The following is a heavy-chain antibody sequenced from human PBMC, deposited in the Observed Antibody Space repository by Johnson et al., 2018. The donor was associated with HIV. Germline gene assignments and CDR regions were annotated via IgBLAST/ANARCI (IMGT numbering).Heavy chain of an antibody. D-gene: IGHD3-22*01. V-gene: IGHV3-13*01. CDR1: GFTFSNYD. CDR2: IGTAGDT. J-gene: IGHJ3*02. CDR3: ARYHYYDSRLNDAFDI. Sequence: EVQLVESGGDWVQRGGSLRLSCAASGFTFSNYDIHWVRQATGKGLEWVSTIGTAGDTYYVGSVKGRFTISRENAKNSLYLQMNSLRAGDTAVYYCARYHYYDSRLNDAFDIWGQGTMVTVSS.